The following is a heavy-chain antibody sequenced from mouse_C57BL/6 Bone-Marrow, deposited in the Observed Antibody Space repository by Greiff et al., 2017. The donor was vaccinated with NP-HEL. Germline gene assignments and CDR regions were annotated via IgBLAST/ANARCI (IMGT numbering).Heavy chain of an antibody. D-gene: IGHD1-1*01. V-gene: IGHV5-4*01. CDR1: GFTFSSYA. CDR3: ARVYYYGSPDY. CDR2: ISDGGSYT. J-gene: IGHJ2*01. Sequence: EVQLVESGGGLVKPGGSLKLSCAASGFTFSSYAMSWVRQTPEKRLEWVATISDGGSYTYYPDNVKGRFTISRDNAKNNLYLQMSHLKSEDTAMYYCARVYYYGSPDYWGQGTTLTVSS.